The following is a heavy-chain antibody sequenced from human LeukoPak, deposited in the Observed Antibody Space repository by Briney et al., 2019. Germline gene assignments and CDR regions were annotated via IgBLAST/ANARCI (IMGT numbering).Heavy chain of an antibody. CDR3: ARGSSSVYYYGMDV. V-gene: IGHV4-34*01. J-gene: IGHJ6*02. CDR2: INHSGST. Sequence: YPSETLSLTCAVYGGSFSGYYWSWIRQPPGKGLEWIGEINHSGSTNYNPSLKSRVTISVDTPKNQFSLKLSSVTAADTAVYYCARGSSSVYYYGMDVWGQGTTVTVSS. CDR1: GGSFSGYY. D-gene: IGHD6-6*01.